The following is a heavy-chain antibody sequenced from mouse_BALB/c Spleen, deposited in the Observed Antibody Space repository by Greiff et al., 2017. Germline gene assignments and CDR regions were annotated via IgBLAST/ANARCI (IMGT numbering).Heavy chain of an antibody. CDR2: ISSGGST. J-gene: IGHJ4*01. Sequence: EVKLMESGGGLVKPGGSLKLSCAASGFTFSSYAMSWVRQTPEKRLEWVASISSGGSTYYPDSVKGRFTISRDNARNILYLQMSSLRSEDTAMYYCAMIYYDYGEAMDYWGQGTSVTVSS. D-gene: IGHD2-4*01. CDR1: GFTFSSYA. V-gene: IGHV5-6-5*01. CDR3: AMIYYDYGEAMDY.